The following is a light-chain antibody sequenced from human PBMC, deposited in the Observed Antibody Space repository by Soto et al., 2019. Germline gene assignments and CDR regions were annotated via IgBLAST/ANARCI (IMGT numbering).Light chain of an antibody. Sequence: DLQMTQSPSCLSASVGDRVTITCRASQNINSYLHWYQQKPGKAPKVLIYTASSLQSGVPSRFSASGSGTEFTLTISSLQPEDSATYYCQQSYSISLTFGGGTKVEIK. CDR3: QQSYSISLT. CDR2: TAS. J-gene: IGKJ4*01. V-gene: IGKV1-39*01. CDR1: QNINSY.